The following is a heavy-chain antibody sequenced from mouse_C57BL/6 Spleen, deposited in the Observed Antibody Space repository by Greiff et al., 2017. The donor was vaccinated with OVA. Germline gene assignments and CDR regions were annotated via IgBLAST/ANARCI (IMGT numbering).Heavy chain of an antibody. Sequence: EVKVVESGGGLVKPGGSLKLSCAASGFTFSDYGMHWVRQAPEKGLEWVAYISSGSSTIYYADTVKGRFTIPRDNAKNTLFLQMTSLRSEDTAMYYCARAGSNDGGAMDYWGQGTSVTVSS. V-gene: IGHV5-17*01. CDR3: ARAGSNDGGAMDY. CDR2: ISSGSSTI. D-gene: IGHD2-12*01. J-gene: IGHJ4*01. CDR1: GFTFSDYG.